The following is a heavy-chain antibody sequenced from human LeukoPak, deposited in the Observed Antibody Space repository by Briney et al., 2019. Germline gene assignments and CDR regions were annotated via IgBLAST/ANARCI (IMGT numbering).Heavy chain of an antibody. J-gene: IGHJ4*02. CDR1: GFTFSSYW. CDR3: ARVSRHYYDSSGYYYFDY. Sequence: GGSLRLSCAASGFTFSSYWMSWVRQAPGKWLEWVANIKQDGSEKYYVDSVKGRFTISRDNAKNSLYLQMNSLRAEDTAVYYCARVSRHYYDSSGYYYFDYWGQGTLVTVSS. CDR2: IKQDGSEK. D-gene: IGHD3-22*01. V-gene: IGHV3-7*01.